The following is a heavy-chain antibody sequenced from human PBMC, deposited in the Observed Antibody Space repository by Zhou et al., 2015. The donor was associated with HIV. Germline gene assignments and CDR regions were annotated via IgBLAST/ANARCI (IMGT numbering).Heavy chain of an antibody. CDR2: IIPIFGTA. CDR3: ARTQNLKLEQFSEGSGYYMDV. V-gene: IGHV1-69*01. D-gene: IGHD1/OR15-1a*01. J-gene: IGHJ6*03. Sequence: QVQLVQSGAEVKKPGSSVKVSCKASGGTFSSYAISWVRQAPGQGLEWMGGIIPIFGTANYAQKFQGRVTITADESTSTAYMELSSLRSEDTAVYYCARTQNLKLEQFSEGSGYYMDVWGKGTTVTVSS. CDR1: GGTFSSYA.